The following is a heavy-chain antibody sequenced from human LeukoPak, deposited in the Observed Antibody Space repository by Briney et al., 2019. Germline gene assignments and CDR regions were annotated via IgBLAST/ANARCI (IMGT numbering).Heavy chain of an antibody. V-gene: IGHV3-64D*06. D-gene: IGHD5-24*01. CDR1: GFTFSSYS. CDR3: VVDGRDGYSIYFQH. J-gene: IGHJ1*01. CDR2: ISSNGGSA. Sequence: GSLRLSCAASGFTFSSYSMNWVRQAPGKGLEYVSVISSNGGSADYADSVKGRFTISRDNSRKTVYLQMSSLRTEDTAVYYCVVDGRDGYSIYFQHWGQGTLVTVSS.